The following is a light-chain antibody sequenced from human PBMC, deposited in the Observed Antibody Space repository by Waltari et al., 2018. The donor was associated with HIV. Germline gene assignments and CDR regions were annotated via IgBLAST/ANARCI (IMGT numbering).Light chain of an antibody. V-gene: IGLV1-47*01. J-gene: IGLJ3*02. CDR1: SSNIGSNY. CDR2: RNN. Sequence: QSVLTQPPSASGTPGQRVTISCSGSSSNIGSNYVSWYQQTPGTAPKLLIYRNNQRPSGVPDRFSGSKSGTSASLAISGLRSEDEADYYCAAWDDSLSGPVFGGGTKLTVL. CDR3: AAWDDSLSGPV.